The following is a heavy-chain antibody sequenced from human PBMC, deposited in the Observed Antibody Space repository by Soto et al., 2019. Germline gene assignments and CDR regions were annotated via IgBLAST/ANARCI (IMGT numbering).Heavy chain of an antibody. CDR2: MNPNSGNT. CDR3: ARGQQTYYDFWSGPK. V-gene: IGHV1-8*01. J-gene: IGHJ4*02. D-gene: IGHD3-3*01. CDR1: GYTFTSYD. Sequence: GASVKVSCKASGYTFTSYDINWVRQATGQGLEWMGWMNPNSGNTGYAQKFQGRVTMTRNTSISTAYMELSSLRSEDTAVYYCARGQQTYYDFWSGPKWGQGTLVTVSS.